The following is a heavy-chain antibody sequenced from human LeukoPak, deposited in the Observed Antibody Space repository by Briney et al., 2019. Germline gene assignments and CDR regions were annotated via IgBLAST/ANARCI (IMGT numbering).Heavy chain of an antibody. CDR1: GFTFSNYG. D-gene: IGHD3-10*01. Sequence: PGGSLRLSCGASGFTFSNYGIHWVRQAPGKGLEWVTVISCDGRNKYYADSVKGRFTISRDNSKNTQYLQMNSLGPEDTAVYYCAREVGPCGSGSLFGYWGQGALVIVSS. CDR2: ISCDGRNK. J-gene: IGHJ4*02. CDR3: AREVGPCGSGSLFGY. V-gene: IGHV3-30*03.